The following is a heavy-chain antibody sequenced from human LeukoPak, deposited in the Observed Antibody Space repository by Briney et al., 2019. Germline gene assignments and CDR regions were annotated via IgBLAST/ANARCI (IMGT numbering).Heavy chain of an antibody. V-gene: IGHV4-34*01. Sequence: SSETLSLTXTXYGDSLNDSDXSWIRQPPGKGLEWIGEINHSGGTHYNPSLWSRLTISIDTARNNFSLQLTSVTAADTGVYFCARVSDVVISFGGAISYFDSWGQGGLVTVSS. CDR3: ARVSDVVISFGGAISYFDS. D-gene: IGHD3-16*02. CDR2: INHSGGT. CDR1: GDSLNDSD. J-gene: IGHJ4*02.